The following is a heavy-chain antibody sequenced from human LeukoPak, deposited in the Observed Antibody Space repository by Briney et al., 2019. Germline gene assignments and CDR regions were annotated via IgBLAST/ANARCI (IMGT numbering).Heavy chain of an antibody. CDR3: ARALIWFGEPFDY. CDR1: GGSFSGYY. CDR2: IYTSGST. J-gene: IGHJ4*02. V-gene: IGHV4-59*10. D-gene: IGHD3-10*01. Sequence: PSETLSLTCAVYGGSFSGYYWSWIRQPAGKGLEWIGRIYTSGSTNYNPSLKSRVTMSVDTSKNQFSLKLSSVTAADTAVYYCARALIWFGEPFDYWGQGTLVTVSS.